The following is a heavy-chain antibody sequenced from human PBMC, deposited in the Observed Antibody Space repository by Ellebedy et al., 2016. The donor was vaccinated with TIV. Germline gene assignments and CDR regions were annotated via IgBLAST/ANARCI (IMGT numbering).Heavy chain of an antibody. J-gene: IGHJ4*02. V-gene: IGHV2-5*01. D-gene: IGHD3-10*01. CDR1: GFSLSTSGVG. Sequence: SGPTLVXPTQTLTLTCTFSGFSLSTSGVGVGWIRQPPGKALEWLALIYWNDDKRYSPSLKSRLTITKDTSKNQVVLTMTNMDPVDTATYYCAHTAAKGTMVRGVDLDYWGQGTLVTVSS. CDR2: IYWNDDK. CDR3: AHTAAKGTMVRGVDLDY.